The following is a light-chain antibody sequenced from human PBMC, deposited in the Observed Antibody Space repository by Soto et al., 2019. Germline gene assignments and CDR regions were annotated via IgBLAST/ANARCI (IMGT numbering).Light chain of an antibody. CDR1: SSDIGSYNY. CDR2: DVS. J-gene: IGLJ1*01. CDR3: NSYIITGTYV. V-gene: IGLV2-14*03. Sequence: QSALTQPASVSGSPGQSITISCTGTSSDIGSYNYVSWYQQHPGKAPKLIIYDVSNRPSGVSDRFSGSKSGNTASLTISGLQAEDEADHYCNSYIITGTYVFGTGTKVTVL.